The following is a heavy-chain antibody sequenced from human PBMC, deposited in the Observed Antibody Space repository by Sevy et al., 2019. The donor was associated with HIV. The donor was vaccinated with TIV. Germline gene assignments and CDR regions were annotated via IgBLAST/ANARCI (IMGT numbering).Heavy chain of an antibody. D-gene: IGHD6-13*01. J-gene: IGHJ6*02. CDR3: ASVYSSSWYAHYYYGMDV. V-gene: IGHV4-61*01. CDR1: GGSVSSGSYY. Sequence: SESLSLTCTVSGGSVSSGSYYWSWIRQPPGKGLEWIGYIYYSGSTNYNPSLKSRVTISVDTSKNQFSLKPSSVTAADTAVYYCASVYSSSWYAHYYYGMDVWGQGTTVTVSS. CDR2: IYYSGST.